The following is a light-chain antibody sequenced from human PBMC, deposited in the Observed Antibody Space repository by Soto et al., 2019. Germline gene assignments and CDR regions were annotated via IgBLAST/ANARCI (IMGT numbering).Light chain of an antibody. CDR1: SSNIGGNP. Sequence: QSVLTQPPSASGTPGQRVTISCSGSSSNIGGNPVNWYQQLPGTAPKLLIYSDNQRSSGVPDRFSGSKSGTSASLAISGLQSDEEADYYCAAWDDSLNGRVFGGGTKPTVL. CDR3: AAWDDSLNGRV. J-gene: IGLJ2*01. V-gene: IGLV1-44*01. CDR2: SDN.